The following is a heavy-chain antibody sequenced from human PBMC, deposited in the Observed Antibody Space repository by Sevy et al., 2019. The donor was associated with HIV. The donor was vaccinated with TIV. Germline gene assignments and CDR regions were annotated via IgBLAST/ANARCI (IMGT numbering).Heavy chain of an antibody. J-gene: IGHJ6*02. V-gene: IGHV3-30*18. CDR3: AKEPFCSSTCGMDV. D-gene: IGHD2-2*01. Sequence: GGSLRLSCAASGFTFSSYGMHWVRQAPGKGLEWVAVISYDGSNKYYADSVKGRFTISRDKSKNTLYLQMNSLRAEDTGGYYCAKEPFCSSTCGMDVWGQGTTVTVSS. CDR1: GFTFSSYG. CDR2: ISYDGSNK.